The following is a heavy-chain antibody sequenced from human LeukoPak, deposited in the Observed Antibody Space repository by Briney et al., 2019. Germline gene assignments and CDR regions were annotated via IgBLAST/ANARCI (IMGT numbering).Heavy chain of an antibody. CDR2: ISYDGSNK. Sequence: PGRSLRLSCAASGFTFSSYAMHWVRQAPGKGLEWVAVISYDGSNKYYADSVKGRFTISRDNSKNTLYLQMNSLRAEDTAVYYCAKVPGDYDDAFDIWGQGTMVTVSS. CDR1: GFTFSSYA. V-gene: IGHV3-30-3*01. CDR3: AKVPGDYDDAFDI. J-gene: IGHJ3*02. D-gene: IGHD4-17*01.